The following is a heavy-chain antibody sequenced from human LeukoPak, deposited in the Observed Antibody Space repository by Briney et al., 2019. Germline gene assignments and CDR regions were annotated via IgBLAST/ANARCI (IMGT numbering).Heavy chain of an antibody. J-gene: IGHJ3*02. CDR2: INHSGST. CDR1: GGSFSGYY. Sequence: SETLSLTCAVYGGSFSGYYWSWIRQPPGKGLEWIGEINHSGSTNYNPSLKSRVTISVDTSKNQFSLKLSSVTAADTAVYYCARVSIRYFDSLSHDAFDIWGQGTMVTVSS. V-gene: IGHV4-34*01. CDR3: ARVSIRYFDSLSHDAFDI. D-gene: IGHD3-9*01.